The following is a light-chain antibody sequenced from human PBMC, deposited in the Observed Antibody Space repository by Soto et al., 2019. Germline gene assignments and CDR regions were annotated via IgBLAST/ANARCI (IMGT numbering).Light chain of an antibody. J-gene: IGKJ1*01. Sequence: IQMTQSPSTLSASVGDRVTFTCRASQSISTWLAWYQQKPGKAPKLLIYKASTLEVGVPSRFSGSGSGTEFTPTLNTLQPADFATYYCQQYNSYPWTFGQGTRV. V-gene: IGKV1-5*03. CDR1: QSISTW. CDR3: QQYNSYPWT. CDR2: KAS.